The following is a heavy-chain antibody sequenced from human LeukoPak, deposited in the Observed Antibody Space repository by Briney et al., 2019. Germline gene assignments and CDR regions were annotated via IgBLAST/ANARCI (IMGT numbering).Heavy chain of an antibody. J-gene: IGHJ4*02. CDR3: ARDGRDIVVVVAANTYYFDY. V-gene: IGHV1-18*01. CDR1: GYTFTSYG. CDR2: TSASNGNT. Sequence: GASVKVSCKASGYTFTSYGISWVRQAPGKGLKWLGWTSASNGNTNSAQKLQGRVTMTTDTSTSTAYMELRSLRSDDTVVYYCARDGRDIVVVVAANTYYFDYWGQGTLVTVSS. D-gene: IGHD2-15*01.